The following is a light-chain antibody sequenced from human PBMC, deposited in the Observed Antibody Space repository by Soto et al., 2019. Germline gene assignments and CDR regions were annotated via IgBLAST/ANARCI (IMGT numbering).Light chain of an antibody. CDR3: QQYGSSPSIT. V-gene: IGKV3-20*01. CDR2: GAS. J-gene: IGKJ5*01. CDR1: QSVSSSY. Sequence: ESVLMKETATLSLSPGEKDTLSCRASQSVSSSYLAWYQQKPGQAPRLLIYGASSRATGIPDRFSGSGSGTDFTLTISRLEPEGFAVYYCQQYGSSPSITFGQGTRLEIK.